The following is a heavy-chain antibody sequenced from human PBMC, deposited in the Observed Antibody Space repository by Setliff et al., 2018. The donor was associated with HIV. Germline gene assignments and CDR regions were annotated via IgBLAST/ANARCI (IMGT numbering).Heavy chain of an antibody. CDR3: AKCSEMLGTPATSSGYYCGWFDP. D-gene: IGHD3-22*01. CDR2: ISAYNGKT. Sequence: ASVKVSCKSSGYTFTAYYIHWVRQAPGQGLEWMGWISAYNGKTLYAQKFQGRVTMTTDTSTNTAYMDLRSLRSDDTAVYYCAKCSEMLGTPATSSGYYCGWFDPWGQGTLVTVSS. V-gene: IGHV1-18*04. CDR1: GYTFTAYY. J-gene: IGHJ5*02.